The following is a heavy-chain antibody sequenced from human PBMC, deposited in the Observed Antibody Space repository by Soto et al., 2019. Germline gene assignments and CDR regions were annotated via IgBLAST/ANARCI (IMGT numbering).Heavy chain of an antibody. V-gene: IGHV3-33*01. CDR3: ATDAVVVSKDAVDM. J-gene: IGHJ3*02. CDR2: IWYDGSNK. Sequence: QVQLVESGGGVVQPGRSLRLSCAASGFTFSSDGMHWVRQAPGKGLEWVAVIWYDGSNKYYADSVKGRSTISRDNSKNTLYLQMNSLSAEDTAVYYCATDAVVVSKDAVDMGGHETMVTVSS. CDR1: GFTFSSDG. D-gene: IGHD2-15*01.